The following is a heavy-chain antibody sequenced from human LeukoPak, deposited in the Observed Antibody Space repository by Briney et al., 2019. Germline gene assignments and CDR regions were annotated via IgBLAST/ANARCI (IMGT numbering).Heavy chain of an antibody. CDR2: ISSSSSYI. V-gene: IGHV3-21*01. J-gene: IGHJ4*02. CDR3: AKDMDTVVVPPAMGFDY. CDR1: GFTFSNDS. Sequence: PGGSLRLSCAASGFTFSNDSMNWVRQAPGKGLEWVSSISSSSSYIYYADSVKGRFTISRDNAKNSLYLQMNSRRVKDKAGYYCAKDMDTVVVPPAMGFDYCGQGTLVTVSS. D-gene: IGHD2-2*03.